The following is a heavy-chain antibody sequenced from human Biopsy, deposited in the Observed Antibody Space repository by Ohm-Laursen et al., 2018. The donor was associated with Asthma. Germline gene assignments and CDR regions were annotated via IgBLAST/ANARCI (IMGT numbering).Heavy chain of an antibody. J-gene: IGHJ3*01. CDR3: ARQKLAAAEGPFDL. Sequence: SDTLSLTCTVSNGSISSNFYYWGWIRQPPGKGLEWVGSIHKNGIGYYKSSLKSRLTISVDTSKNHFSLKVTSVTAADTAVYYCARQKLAAAEGPFDLWGQGTMVTVSS. V-gene: IGHV4-39*01. D-gene: IGHD6-13*01. CDR1: NGSISSNFYY. CDR2: IHKNGIG.